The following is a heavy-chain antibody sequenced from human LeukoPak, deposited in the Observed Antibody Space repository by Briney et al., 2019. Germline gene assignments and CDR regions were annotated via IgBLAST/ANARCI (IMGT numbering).Heavy chain of an antibody. CDR3: ARDLTDILTGSYYFDY. Sequence: ASVKVSCKASGYTFTGYYMHWVRQAPGQGLEWMGWINPNSGGTNYAQKFRGRVTMTRDTSISTAYMELSRLRSDDTAVYYCARDLTDILTGSYYFDYWGQGTLVTVSS. J-gene: IGHJ4*02. V-gene: IGHV1-2*02. D-gene: IGHD3-9*01. CDR1: GYTFTGYY. CDR2: INPNSGGT.